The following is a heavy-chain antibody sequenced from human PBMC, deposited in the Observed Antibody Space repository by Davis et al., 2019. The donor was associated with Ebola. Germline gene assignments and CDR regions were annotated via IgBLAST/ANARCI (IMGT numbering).Heavy chain of an antibody. CDR3: ARVYASGVVIRRVGRYYGMDV. CDR2: MNPNSGNT. Sequence: ASVKVSCKASGYTFTSYGISWVRQAPGQGLEWMGWMNPNSGNTGYAQKFQGRVTMTRNTSISTAYMELSSLRSEDTAVYYCARVYASGVVIRRVGRYYGMDVWGQGTTVTVSS. J-gene: IGHJ6*02. D-gene: IGHD3-3*01. V-gene: IGHV1-8*02. CDR1: GYTFTSYG.